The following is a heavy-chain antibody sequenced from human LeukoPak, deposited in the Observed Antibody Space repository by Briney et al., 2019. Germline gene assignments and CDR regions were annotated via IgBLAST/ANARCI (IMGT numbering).Heavy chain of an antibody. V-gene: IGHV1-2*02. Sequence: ASVKVSCKASGYTFTGYYMHWVRQAPGQGLEWMGWINPNTGGTKYVQKFQGRVTMTRDTSISTAYMELSSLRSEDTAVYYCARAEDIVVVPAATELYYFDYWGQGTLVTVSS. CDR3: ARAEDIVVVPAATELYYFDY. J-gene: IGHJ4*02. D-gene: IGHD2-2*01. CDR1: GYTFTGYY. CDR2: INPNTGGT.